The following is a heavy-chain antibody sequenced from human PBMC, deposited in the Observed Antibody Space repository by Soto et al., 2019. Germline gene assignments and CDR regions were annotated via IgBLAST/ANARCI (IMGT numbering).Heavy chain of an antibody. D-gene: IGHD6-19*01. J-gene: IGHJ5*02. Sequence: GASVKVSCTASGYTFTSYAMHWVRQAPGQRLEWMGWINAGNGNTKYSQKFQGRVTITRDTSASTAYMELSSLRSEDTAVYYCARVVTSSSTPWDNWFGPWGQGTLVSVA. CDR1: GYTFTSYA. CDR2: INAGNGNT. CDR3: ARVVTSSSTPWDNWFGP. V-gene: IGHV1-3*01.